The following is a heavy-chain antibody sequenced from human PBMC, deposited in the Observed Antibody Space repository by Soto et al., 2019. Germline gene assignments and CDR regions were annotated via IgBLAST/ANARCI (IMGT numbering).Heavy chain of an antibody. V-gene: IGHV1-69*01. Sequence: QVQVVQSGAEVKKPGSSVRVSCKASGGTSSSYAITWMRQAPGQGLEWMGGIIPILDTTDYAQKVQGRVTFTEDESTSTVYMELSSLTSEDTAVYYCASGGTTVNRRFDFWGQGTLVTVSS. J-gene: IGHJ4*02. CDR1: GGTSSSYA. CDR2: IIPILDTT. D-gene: IGHD4-4*01. CDR3: ASGGTTVNRRFDF.